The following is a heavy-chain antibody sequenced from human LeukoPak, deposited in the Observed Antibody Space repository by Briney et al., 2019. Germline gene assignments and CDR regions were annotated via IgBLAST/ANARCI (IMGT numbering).Heavy chain of an antibody. J-gene: IGHJ5*02. D-gene: IGHD2-21*02. CDR1: GGSISSGGYY. V-gene: IGHV4-31*03. Sequence: PSETLSLTCTVSGGSISSGGYYWSWIRQHPGKGLEWIGYIYYSGSTYYNPSLKSRVTISVDTSKNQFSLKLSSVTAADTAVYYCAREVHIVVVTASRIENWFDPWGQGTLVTASS. CDR2: IYYSGST. CDR3: AREVHIVVVTASRIENWFDP.